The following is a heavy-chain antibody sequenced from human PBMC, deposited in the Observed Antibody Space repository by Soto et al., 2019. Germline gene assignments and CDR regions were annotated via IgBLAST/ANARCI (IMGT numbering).Heavy chain of an antibody. CDR2: IYPGDSNT. J-gene: IGHJ4*02. D-gene: IGHD2-2*02. CDR1: GYSFTSFR. V-gene: IGHV5-51*01. CDR3: ARQGYCSSTACYTVDY. Sequence: GESLKISCKGSGYSFTSFRIGWVRQMPGKGLEWMGIIYPGDSNTRYSPSFQGQVTISADKSISTDYLQWSSLKASDTAMYYCARQGYCSSTACYTVDYWGQGTLVTVSS.